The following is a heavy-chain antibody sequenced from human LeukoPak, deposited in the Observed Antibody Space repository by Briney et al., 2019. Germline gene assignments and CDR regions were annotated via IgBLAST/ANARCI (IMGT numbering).Heavy chain of an antibody. V-gene: IGHV3-21*04. CDR3: ARDALRDDAFAI. Sequence: GGSLKLSCTASGFTFSNYHMNWVRQAPGKGLEWVSSVSSSSVYTHYADSVKGRFTISRDKGTNSLYLQMNSLRAEDTALYYCARDALRDDAFAIWGQGTLVTVSS. CDR2: VSSSSVYT. J-gene: IGHJ3*02. CDR1: GFTFSNYH.